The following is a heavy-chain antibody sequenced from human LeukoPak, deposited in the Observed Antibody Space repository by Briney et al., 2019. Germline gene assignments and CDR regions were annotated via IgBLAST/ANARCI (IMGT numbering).Heavy chain of an antibody. D-gene: IGHD6-13*01. CDR2: SATDGSA. V-gene: IGHV3-23*01. Sequence: SATDGSAQYAESVKGRFTISRDNSKNSLYLQMNSLKDEDTAVYYCAKARIAAAGTGAFDVWGQGTMVTVSS. J-gene: IGHJ3*01. CDR3: AKARIAAAGTGAFDV.